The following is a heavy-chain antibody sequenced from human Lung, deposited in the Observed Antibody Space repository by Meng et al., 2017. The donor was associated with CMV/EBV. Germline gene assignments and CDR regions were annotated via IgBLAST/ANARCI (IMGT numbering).Heavy chain of an antibody. D-gene: IGHD3-3*01. CDR1: NAW. CDR2: IKSKTDGGTT. Sequence: NAWMSWVRQAAGKGLEGVGRIKSKTDGGTTDYAAPVKGRFTISRDDSKNTLYLQMNSLKTEDTAVYYCTTDSRAYYDFWSGYEALRYWGQGTLVTVSS. V-gene: IGHV3-15*01. J-gene: IGHJ4*02. CDR3: TTDSRAYYDFWSGYEALRY.